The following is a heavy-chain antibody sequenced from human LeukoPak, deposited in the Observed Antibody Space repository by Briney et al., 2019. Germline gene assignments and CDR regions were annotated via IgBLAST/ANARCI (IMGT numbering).Heavy chain of an antibody. J-gene: IGHJ4*02. CDR1: GFTFSSLW. CDR2: IKNDGVTT. D-gene: IGHD1-1*01. Sequence: GGSLRLSCAASGFTFSSLWMHWVRQAPGKGLVWVSLIKNDGVTTTYADSVKGRFTITRDNAKNTLYLQMNSLRAEDTAVYYCATGYISVYEYWGRGSLVTVSS. CDR3: ATGYISVYEY. V-gene: IGHV3-74*01.